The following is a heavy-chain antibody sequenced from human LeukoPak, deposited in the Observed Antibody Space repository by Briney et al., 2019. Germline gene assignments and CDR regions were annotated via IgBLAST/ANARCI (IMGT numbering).Heavy chain of an antibody. D-gene: IGHD2-2*01. V-gene: IGHV4-31*03. J-gene: IGHJ5*02. Sequence: SQTLSLTCTVSGGSISSGGYYWSWIRLHPGKGLEWIGYIYYSGSTYYNPSLKSRVTISVDTSKNQFSLKLSSVTAADTAVYYCARDLSGGCSSTSCYRPHGGLRFDPWGQGTLVTVSS. CDR1: GGSISSGGYY. CDR2: IYYSGST. CDR3: ARDLSGGCSSTSCYRPHGGLRFDP.